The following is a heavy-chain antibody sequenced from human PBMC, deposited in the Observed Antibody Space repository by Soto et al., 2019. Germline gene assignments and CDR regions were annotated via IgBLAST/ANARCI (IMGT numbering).Heavy chain of an antibody. Sequence: GGSLRLSCAASGFTFGSYWMHWVRQAPGKGLVWVSRINSDGSSTSYADSVKGRFTISRDNAKNTLYLQMNSLRAEDTAVYYCAREYTMVRGVYYTTYNWFDPWGQGTLVTVSS. CDR1: GFTFGSYW. CDR2: INSDGSST. J-gene: IGHJ5*02. D-gene: IGHD3-10*01. CDR3: AREYTMVRGVYYTTYNWFDP. V-gene: IGHV3-74*01.